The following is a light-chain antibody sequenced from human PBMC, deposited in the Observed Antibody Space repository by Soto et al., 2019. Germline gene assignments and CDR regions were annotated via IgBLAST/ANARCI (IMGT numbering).Light chain of an antibody. CDR3: GTWDSSLSAVV. V-gene: IGLV1-51*01. CDR2: DNN. J-gene: IGLJ2*01. Sequence: QSVLTQPPSVSAAPGQKVTISCSGSSSNIGNNYVSWYQQLPGTAPKLLIYDNNQRPSGIPDRFSGSKSGTSATLGITGLQTGDEADYYCGTWDSSLSAVVLGGGTKVTVL. CDR1: SSNIGNNY.